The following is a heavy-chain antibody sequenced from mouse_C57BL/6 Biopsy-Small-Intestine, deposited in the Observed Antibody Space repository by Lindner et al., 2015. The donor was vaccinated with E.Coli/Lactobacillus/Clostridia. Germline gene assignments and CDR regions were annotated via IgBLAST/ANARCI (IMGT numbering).Heavy chain of an antibody. CDR2: ISPYNGIS. CDR1: GYSFTDFN. J-gene: IGHJ2*01. D-gene: IGHD1-1*01. CDR3: ARSSRGRTYPDY. V-gene: IGHV1-31*01. Sequence: VQLQESGPELVKPGASVKISCKASGYSFTDFNMNWVKQSNGNILDWIGYISPYNGISSYNQKFKGKAILTVDKSSSTAYLELRSLTSEDSAVYYCARSSRGRTYPDYWGQGTTLTVSS.